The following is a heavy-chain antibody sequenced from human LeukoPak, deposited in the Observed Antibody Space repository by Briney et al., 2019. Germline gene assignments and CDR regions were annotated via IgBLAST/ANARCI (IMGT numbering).Heavy chain of an antibody. D-gene: IGHD2-15*01. CDR3: ARDRWELLSNSYHYCGLDV. CDR1: GLTLSGYS. V-gene: IGHV3-7*01. CDR2: IKQDGSEK. J-gene: IGHJ6*02. Sequence: GGSLRLSCAASGLTLSGYSMNWVRQAPGKGLEWVANIKQDGSEKCYVDSVKGRFTISRDNAKNSLYLQMNSLRAEDTAVYYCARDRWELLSNSYHYCGLDVWGQGTTVTVSS.